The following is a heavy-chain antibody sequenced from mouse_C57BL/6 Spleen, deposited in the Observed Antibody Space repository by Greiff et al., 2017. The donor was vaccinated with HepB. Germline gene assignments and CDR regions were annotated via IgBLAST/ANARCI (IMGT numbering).Heavy chain of an antibody. J-gene: IGHJ4*01. D-gene: IGHD3-2*02. CDR3: ARLRSPRYAMDY. CDR1: GFSLTSYG. CDR2: IWSDGST. V-gene: IGHV2-6*03. Sequence: VQLQQSGPGLVAPSQSLSITCTASGFSLTSYGVHWVRQRPGKGLEWLVVIWSDGSTTYNSALKSRLSISKDNSKSQVFLKMNSLQTDDTAMYYCARLRSPRYAMDYWGQGTSVTVSS.